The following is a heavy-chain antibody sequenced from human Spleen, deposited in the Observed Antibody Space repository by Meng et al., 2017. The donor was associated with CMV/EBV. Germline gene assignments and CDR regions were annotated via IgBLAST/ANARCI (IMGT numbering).Heavy chain of an antibody. CDR2: INPNSGGT. Sequence: ASVKVSCKASGYNFTGYYMHWVRQAPGQGLEWMGWINPNSGGTNYAQKFQGRVTMTRDTSITTAYMELSRLRSDDTAVYYCARRLDCSSASCYSYYFDYWGQGSLVTVSS. J-gene: IGHJ4*02. D-gene: IGHD2-2*01. CDR3: ARRLDCSSASCYSYYFDY. V-gene: IGHV1-2*02. CDR1: GYNFTGYY.